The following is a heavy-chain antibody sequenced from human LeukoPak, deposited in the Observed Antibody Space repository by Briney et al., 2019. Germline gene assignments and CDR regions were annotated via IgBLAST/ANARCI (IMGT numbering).Heavy chain of an antibody. Sequence: PGGSLRLSCAASGFTFDDYPMHWVRQAPGKGLEWVSLISWDGVTTYYADSVKGRFTVSRDNSKNSLYLQMNSLRVEDSAVYYCARRTDYGDPQVKLDYWGQGTLVTVSS. CDR2: ISWDGVTT. D-gene: IGHD4-17*01. V-gene: IGHV3-43*01. CDR3: ARRTDYGDPQVKLDY. J-gene: IGHJ4*02. CDR1: GFTFDDYP.